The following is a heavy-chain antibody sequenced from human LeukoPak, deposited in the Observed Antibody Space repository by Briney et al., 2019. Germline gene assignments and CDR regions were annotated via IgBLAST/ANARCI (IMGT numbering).Heavy chain of an antibody. CDR3: AILRGYCSSTSCYIYYYMDV. V-gene: IGHV1-24*01. D-gene: IGHD2-2*02. CDR2: FDPEDGET. CDR1: GYTFTGYY. Sequence: ASVKVSCKASGYTFTGYYMHWVRQAPGEGLEWMGGFDPEDGETIYAQKFQGRVTMTEDTSTDTAYMELSSLRSEDTAVYYCAILRGYCSSTSCYIYYYMDVWGKGTTVTVSS. J-gene: IGHJ6*03.